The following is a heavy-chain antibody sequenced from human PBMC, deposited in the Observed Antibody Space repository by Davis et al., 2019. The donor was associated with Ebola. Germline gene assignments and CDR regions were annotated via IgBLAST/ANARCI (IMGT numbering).Heavy chain of an antibody. D-gene: IGHD6-25*01. CDR3: ARDLAASSGAHFFYFGMDV. CDR2: ISGYEDNT. J-gene: IGHJ6*04. CDR1: GYTFSSYG. Sequence: SVTVSCLASGYTFSSYGISWVRQAPGQGLEWMGWISGYEDNTNYAPRFQGRITLTKDRATSTVYMELRSLTSDDTAVYYCARDLAASSGAHFFYFGMDVWGEGTSVAVSS. V-gene: IGHV1-18*01.